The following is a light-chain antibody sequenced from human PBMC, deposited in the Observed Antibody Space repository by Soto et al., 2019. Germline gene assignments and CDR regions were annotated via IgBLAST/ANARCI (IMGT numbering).Light chain of an antibody. CDR2: KVS. J-gene: IGLJ1*01. CDR1: SSDVGAYNY. CDR3: SSHADSNDYV. V-gene: IGLV2-8*01. Sequence: QSVLTQPASVSGSPRHSITISCTGTSSDVGAYNYFSWYQHHPGKAHKLMIYKVSKPPSAAHDRLSSSKSGDTASLNVSGLQAQDEADYYTSSHADSNDYVFASGTKVTV.